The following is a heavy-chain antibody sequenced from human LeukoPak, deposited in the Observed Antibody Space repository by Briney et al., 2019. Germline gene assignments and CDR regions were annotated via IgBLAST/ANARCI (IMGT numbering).Heavy chain of an antibody. V-gene: IGHV4-39*01. CDR2: IYHSGST. CDR3: ARICGGGSCCVPDGY. D-gene: IGHD2-15*01. J-gene: IGHJ4*02. Sequence: PSETLSLTCTVSGGSISSSGYYWGWVRQPPGKGLEWIGNIYHSGSTYYNLSLKSRVTISLDTSKNQFSLRLSSVTAADTAVYFCARICGGGSCCVPDGYWGQGTLVTVSS. CDR1: GGSISSSGYY.